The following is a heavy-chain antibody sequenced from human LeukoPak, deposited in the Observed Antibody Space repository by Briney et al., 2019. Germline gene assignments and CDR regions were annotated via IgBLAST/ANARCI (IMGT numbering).Heavy chain of an antibody. V-gene: IGHV3-23*01. D-gene: IGHD6-13*01. J-gene: IGHJ4*02. CDR2: ITGNGVST. CDR1: GFTFNTYT. Sequence: GSLRLSCAASGFTFNTYTMNWVRLVPGKGLEWVSLITGNGVSTYYADSVKGRFTISRDNSKNTLYLQMNSLRAEDTAVYYCAKGLHSSSWYSDSWGQGTLVTVSS. CDR3: AKGLHSSSWYSDS.